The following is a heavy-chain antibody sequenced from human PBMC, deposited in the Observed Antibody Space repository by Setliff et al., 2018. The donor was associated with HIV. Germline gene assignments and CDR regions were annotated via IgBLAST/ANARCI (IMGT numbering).Heavy chain of an antibody. CDR3: ARHQVIPTVIGAFDI. V-gene: IGHV4-39*01. Sequence: SETLSLTCTVSGDSISTSNSYWGWVRQPPGKGLEWIGSLYYGGSTYYNPSLKSRVTISVDTSKNHFSLKLSTVTAADTAVYYCARHQVIPTVIGAFDIWGQGTVVTVSS. J-gene: IGHJ3*02. CDR1: GDSISTSNSY. D-gene: IGHD3-16*02. CDR2: LYYGGST.